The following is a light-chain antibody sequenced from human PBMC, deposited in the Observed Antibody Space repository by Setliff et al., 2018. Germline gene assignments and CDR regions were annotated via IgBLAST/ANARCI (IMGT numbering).Light chain of an antibody. Sequence: QSALTQPPSASGSPGQSVTISCTGTSSDIGGYKYVPWYQQHPGKAPKLMIYEVNKRPSGVPDRFSGSKSGNTASLTVSGLQAEDEADYYCSSNIGSNNFDVFGTGTKVTVL. CDR2: EVN. V-gene: IGLV2-8*01. J-gene: IGLJ1*01. CDR1: SSDIGGYKY. CDR3: SSNIGSNNFDV.